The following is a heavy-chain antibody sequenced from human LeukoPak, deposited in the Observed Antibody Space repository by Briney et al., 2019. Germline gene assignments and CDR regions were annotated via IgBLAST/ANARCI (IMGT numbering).Heavy chain of an antibody. CDR3: ARGGPRITTFGVARYYGMDV. D-gene: IGHD3-3*01. V-gene: IGHV4-30-2*01. CDR2: IYHSGST. J-gene: IGHJ6*02. CDR1: GGSISSGGYS. Sequence: PSETLSLTCAVSGGSISSGGYSWSWIRQPPGKGLEWIGYIYHSGSTYYNPSLKSRVTISVDRSKNQFSLKLSSVTAADTAVYYCARGGPRITTFGVARYYGMDVWGQGTTVTVSS.